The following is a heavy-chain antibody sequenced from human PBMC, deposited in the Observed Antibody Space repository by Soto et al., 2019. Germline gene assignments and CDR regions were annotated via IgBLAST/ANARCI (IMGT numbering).Heavy chain of an antibody. CDR3: AKGLYYYDSSGYRLFDY. CDR2: VSVSGGTT. D-gene: IGHD3-22*01. Sequence: GTLRVYCAASGVMVNNYAMSWVRQAPGKGLEWVSTVSVSGGTTYYADSLKGRFTISRDNSKKTVYPQMNRLRADDTAIYYCAKGLYYYDSSGYRLFDYWGQGTLVTVSS. V-gene: IGHV3-23*01. J-gene: IGHJ4*02. CDR1: GVMVNNYA.